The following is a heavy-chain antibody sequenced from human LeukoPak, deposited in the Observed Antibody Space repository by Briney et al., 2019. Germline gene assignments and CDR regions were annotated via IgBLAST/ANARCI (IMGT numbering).Heavy chain of an antibody. Sequence: GGSLRLSCAASGFTFSSYAMHWVRQAPGKGLEWVAVISYDGSNKYYADSVKGRFTISRDNSKNTLYLQMNSLRAEDTAVYYCASGYCSSTSCSNYGMDVWGQRTTVTVSS. D-gene: IGHD2-2*01. CDR2: ISYDGSNK. V-gene: IGHV3-30-3*01. CDR3: ASGYCSSTSCSNYGMDV. CDR1: GFTFSSYA. J-gene: IGHJ6*02.